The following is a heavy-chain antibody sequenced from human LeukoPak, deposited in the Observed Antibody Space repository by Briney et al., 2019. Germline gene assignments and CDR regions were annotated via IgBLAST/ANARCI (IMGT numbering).Heavy chain of an antibody. J-gene: IGHJ3*01. V-gene: IGHV4-34*01. Sequence: PSETLSLTCAVSGGPFSGYFWSWIRQSSGKGLEWIGEIHNSGTTNYNPSLNSRVTISVDTSKNQFSLKLSSVTAADTAVYYCARDWRWGQGTMVTVSS. CDR1: GGPFSGYF. CDR3: ARDWR. CDR2: IHNSGTT.